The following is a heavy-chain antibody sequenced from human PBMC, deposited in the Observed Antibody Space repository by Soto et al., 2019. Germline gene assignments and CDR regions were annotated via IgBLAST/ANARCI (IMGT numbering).Heavy chain of an antibody. D-gene: IGHD6-19*01. CDR2: ISPFNRNT. J-gene: IGHJ6*02. V-gene: IGHV1-18*01. CDR1: GYTFLNYG. Sequence: QVQLLQSGPEVRKPGASVKVACKASGYTFLNYGLSWVRQAPGQGLEWMGWISPFNRNTKYAQKLQGRVTMSTNTSRNTAHMELTSLTSNDTAVYFCARQSSGNRHYYCYPLDVWGQGTTVIVSS. CDR3: ARQSSGNRHYYCYPLDV.